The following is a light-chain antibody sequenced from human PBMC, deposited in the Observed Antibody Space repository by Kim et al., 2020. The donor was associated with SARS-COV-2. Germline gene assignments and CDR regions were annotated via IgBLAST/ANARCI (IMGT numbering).Light chain of an antibody. J-gene: IGLJ2*01. CDR2: QDS. CDR1: KLGDKY. Sequence: SYELTQPPSVSVSPGQTASITCSGDKLGDKYACWYQQKPGQSPVLVIYQDSKRPSGIPERFSGSNSGNTATLTISGVQAMDEADYYCQAWDSSPVVFGGG. V-gene: IGLV3-1*01. CDR3: QAWDSSPVV.